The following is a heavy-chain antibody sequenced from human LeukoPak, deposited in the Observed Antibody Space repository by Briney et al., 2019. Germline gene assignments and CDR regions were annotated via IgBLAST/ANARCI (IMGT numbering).Heavy chain of an antibody. CDR3: ARGTTGYCSGGSCYNYYYYGMDV. V-gene: IGHV4-4*02. CDR1: GASINSNYW. Sequence: SGTLSLTCAVSGASINSNYWWSWVRQSPGKGLEWIGEISHTGSAHYNPSLESRVTILRDKSKNQFSLMLRSVTTADTAVYYCARGTTGYCSGGSCYNYYYYGMDVWGQGTTVTVSS. J-gene: IGHJ6*02. CDR2: ISHTGSA. D-gene: IGHD2-15*01.